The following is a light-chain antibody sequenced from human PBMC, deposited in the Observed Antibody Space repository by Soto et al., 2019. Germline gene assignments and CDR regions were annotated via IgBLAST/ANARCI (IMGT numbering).Light chain of an antibody. Sequence: QSALTQPASVSGSPGQSITISCTGTSSDVGGYNYVSWYQQHPGTAPKLMIYDVSNRPSGVSNRFSGSKSGNTASLTISGGQAEDEADYYCSSYTSSSTSPVFGGGTKLTVL. CDR3: SSYTSSSTSPV. CDR2: DVS. V-gene: IGLV2-14*01. J-gene: IGLJ2*01. CDR1: SSDVGGYNY.